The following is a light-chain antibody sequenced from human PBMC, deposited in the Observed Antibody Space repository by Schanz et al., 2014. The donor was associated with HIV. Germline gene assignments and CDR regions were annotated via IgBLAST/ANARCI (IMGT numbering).Light chain of an antibody. CDR3: ASWDDSLRGHV. J-gene: IGLJ2*01. CDR1: SSDVGDYNY. CDR2: DVN. V-gene: IGLV2-11*01. Sequence: QSALTQPRSVSGSPGQSVTISCTGTSSDVGDYNYVSWYQQHPGKAPKLMIYDVNKRPSGVPDRFSGSKSGNTASLTISGLQAEDEADYYCASWDDSLRGHVFGGGTKLTVL.